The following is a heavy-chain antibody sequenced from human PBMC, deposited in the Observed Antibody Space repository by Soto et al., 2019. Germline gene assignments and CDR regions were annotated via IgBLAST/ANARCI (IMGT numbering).Heavy chain of an antibody. CDR1: GFTFGSHG. CDR3: AKDLRTTISDYGMDV. Sequence: QVQLVESGGGLVQPGGSLRLTCVASGFTFGSHGMHWVRQAPGKWLEWVAVISYDETNEHYVDSVKGRFTISRDNSKSILYLQMNRLRPEDTAVYKCAKDLRTTISDYGMDVWGQGTTVTVSS. J-gene: IGHJ6*02. V-gene: IGHV3-30*18. CDR2: ISYDETNE.